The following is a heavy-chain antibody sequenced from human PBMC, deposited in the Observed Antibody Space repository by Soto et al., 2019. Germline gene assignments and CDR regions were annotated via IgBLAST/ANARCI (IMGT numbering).Heavy chain of an antibody. CDR1: GDSISSLSYF. CDR2: IYYSGST. CDR3: ARLTRDDFWSGYLGDYFDY. V-gene: IGHV4-39*01. J-gene: IGHJ4*02. D-gene: IGHD3-3*01. Sequence: HLQLQESGPGLVKPSETVSLTCTVSGDSISSLSYFWGWIRQAPGKGLEGIGSIYYSGSTYYDPSLRSRVTISVDTSKNQFSLRLTSVTAADTAVYYCARLTRDDFWSGYLGDYFDYWGQGILVTVSS.